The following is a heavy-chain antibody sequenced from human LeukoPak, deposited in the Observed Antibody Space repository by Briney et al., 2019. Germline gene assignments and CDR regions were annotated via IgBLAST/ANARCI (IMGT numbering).Heavy chain of an antibody. CDR3: AGGEQLVTPFDY. Sequence: PGGSLRLSCAASGFTFSSYAMSWVRQAPGKGLEWVSAISGSGDSSYYADSVKGRFTISRDNSKNTLYLQMNSLRAEDTAVYYCAGGEQLVTPFDYWGQGTLVTVSS. CDR1: GFTFSSYA. D-gene: IGHD6-6*01. V-gene: IGHV3-23*01. CDR2: ISGSGDSS. J-gene: IGHJ4*02.